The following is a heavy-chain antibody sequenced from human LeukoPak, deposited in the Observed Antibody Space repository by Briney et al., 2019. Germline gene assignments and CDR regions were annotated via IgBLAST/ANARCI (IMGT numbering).Heavy chain of an antibody. CDR3: AREGSNDYVWGSYRVFDY. Sequence: ASVKVSCKASGYTFTSYGISWVRQAPGQGLEWMGWISAYNGNTNYAQKLQGRVTMTTDTSTSTAYMELRSLRSDDTAVYYCAREGSNDYVWGSYRVFDYWGQGTLVTVSS. CDR2: ISAYNGNT. V-gene: IGHV1-18*01. D-gene: IGHD3-16*02. J-gene: IGHJ4*02. CDR1: GYTFTSYG.